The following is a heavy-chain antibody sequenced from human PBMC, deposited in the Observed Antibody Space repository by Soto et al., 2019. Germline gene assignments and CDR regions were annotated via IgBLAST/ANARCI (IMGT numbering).Heavy chain of an antibody. V-gene: IGHV5-10-1*01. CDR2: IDPSDSYT. CDR3: ARGPRSVYSSSSVPIFDY. J-gene: IGHJ4*02. Sequence: GESLKISCKGSGYSFTSYWISWVRQMPGKGLEWMGRIDPSDSYTNYSPSFQGHVTISADKSISTAYLQWSSLKASDTAMYYCARGPRSVYSSSSVPIFDYWGQGTLVTVSS. D-gene: IGHD6-6*01. CDR1: GYSFTSYW.